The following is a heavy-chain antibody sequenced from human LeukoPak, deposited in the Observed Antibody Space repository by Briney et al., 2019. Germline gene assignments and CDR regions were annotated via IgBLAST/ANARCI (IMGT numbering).Heavy chain of an antibody. Sequence: ASVKVSFKASGYIFIDYAIQWVGQAPGQGREWMGWINAGNGKTKYSQKFQGRVTITRDTSASTAYMELSGLRSEDTAVYYCARARWTSTVTTYYLDYWGQGTLVTVSS. V-gene: IGHV1-3*01. D-gene: IGHD4-17*01. CDR1: GYIFIDYA. J-gene: IGHJ4*02. CDR3: ARARWTSTVTTYYLDY. CDR2: INAGNGKT.